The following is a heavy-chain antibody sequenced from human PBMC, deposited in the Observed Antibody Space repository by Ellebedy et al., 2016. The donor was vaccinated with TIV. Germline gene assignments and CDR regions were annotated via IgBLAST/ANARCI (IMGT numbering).Heavy chain of an antibody. CDR2: ISKSGDNT. J-gene: IGHJ3*02. D-gene: IGHD4-23*01. CDR3: GGRWI. Sequence: GESLKISCVASGFTFSNYDVAWVRQAPGKGLEWVSGISKSGDNTYYADSVKGRFTIARDNSKNIMYLQMNTLRAEDTAVYYCGGRWIWGQGTMVTVSS. CDR1: GFTFSNYD. V-gene: IGHV3-23*01.